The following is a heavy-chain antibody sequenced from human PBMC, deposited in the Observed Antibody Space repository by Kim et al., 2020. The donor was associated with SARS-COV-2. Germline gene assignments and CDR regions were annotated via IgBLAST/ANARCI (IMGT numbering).Heavy chain of an antibody. V-gene: IGHV3-30*18. CDR1: GFTFSSYG. CDR2: ISYDGNNK. CDR3: AKGASGSYSSYFDY. Sequence: SLRLSCAASGFTFSSYGMHWVRQAPGKGLEWVAIISYDGNNKYYADSVKGRFTISRDNPKNTLYLQMNSLRAEDTAVYYCAKGASGSYSSYFDYWGQGTLVTVSS. J-gene: IGHJ4*02. D-gene: IGHD1-26*01.